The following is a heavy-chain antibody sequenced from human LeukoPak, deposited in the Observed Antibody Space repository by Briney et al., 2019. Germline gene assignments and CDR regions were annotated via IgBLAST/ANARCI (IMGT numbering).Heavy chain of an antibody. CDR2: IYYSGST. D-gene: IGHD3-22*01. Sequence: PSETLSLTCIVSGGSISSYYWSWIRQPPGKGLEWIGSIYYSGSTYYNPSLKSRVTISVDTSKNQFSLKLSSVTAADTAVYYCARGYYYDSSGYAFDYWGQGTLVTVSS. V-gene: IGHV4-39*01. CDR3: ARGYYYDSSGYAFDY. J-gene: IGHJ4*02. CDR1: GGSISSYY.